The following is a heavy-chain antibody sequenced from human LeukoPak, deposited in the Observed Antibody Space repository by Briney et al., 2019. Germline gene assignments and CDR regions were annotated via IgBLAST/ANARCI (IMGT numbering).Heavy chain of an antibody. CDR1: GGSISSYY. Sequence: SETLSLTCTVSGGSISSYYWSWIRQPAGKGLEWIGRIYTSGSTNYNPSLKSRVTMSVDTSKNQFSLKLSSVTAADTAVYYCASEGGIVPPGYYSYYMDVWGKGTTVTVSS. V-gene: IGHV4-4*07. D-gene: IGHD3-16*01. CDR3: ASEGGIVPPGYYSYYMDV. J-gene: IGHJ6*03. CDR2: IYTSGST.